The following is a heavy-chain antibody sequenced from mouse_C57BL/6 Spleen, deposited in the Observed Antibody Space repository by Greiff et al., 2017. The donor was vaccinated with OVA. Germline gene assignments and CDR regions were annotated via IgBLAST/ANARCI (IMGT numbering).Heavy chain of an antibody. Sequence: EVMLVESGGGLLKPGGSLKLSCAASGFTFSSYAMSWVRQTPEKRLEWVATISDGGSYTYYPDNVKGRFTISRDNAKNNLYLQMSHLKSEDTAMYYCARDPRAWFAYWGQGTLATVSA. V-gene: IGHV5-4*01. CDR2: ISDGGSYT. J-gene: IGHJ3*01. CDR3: ARDPRAWFAY. CDR1: GFTFSSYA.